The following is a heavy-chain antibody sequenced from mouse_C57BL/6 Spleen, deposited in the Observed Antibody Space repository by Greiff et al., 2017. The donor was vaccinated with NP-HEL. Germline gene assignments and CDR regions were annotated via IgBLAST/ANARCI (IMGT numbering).Heavy chain of an antibody. V-gene: IGHV1-82*01. Sequence: VQLQQSGPELVKPGASVKISCKASGYAFSSSWMNWVKQRPGKGLEWIGRIYPGDGDTNYNGKFKGKATLTADKSSSTAYMQLSSLTSEDSAVYFCARTGNWDMAMDYWGQGTSVTVSS. J-gene: IGHJ4*01. CDR3: ARTGNWDMAMDY. D-gene: IGHD4-1*01. CDR1: GYAFSSSW. CDR2: IYPGDGDT.